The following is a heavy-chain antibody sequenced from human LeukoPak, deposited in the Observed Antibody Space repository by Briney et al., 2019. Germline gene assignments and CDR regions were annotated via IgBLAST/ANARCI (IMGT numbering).Heavy chain of an antibody. CDR2: IRQDGREI. V-gene: IGHV3-7*01. D-gene: IGHD6-13*01. CDR1: GFTFSTYA. CDR3: ARESGYTYGA. Sequence: PGGSLRLSCGASGFTFSTYAMSWVRQAPGKGLEWVANIRQDGREIYYVDSVKGRFTISRDNAKNTLYLQMNSLRAEDTAVYYCARESGYTYGAWGQGTLVTVSS. J-gene: IGHJ4*02.